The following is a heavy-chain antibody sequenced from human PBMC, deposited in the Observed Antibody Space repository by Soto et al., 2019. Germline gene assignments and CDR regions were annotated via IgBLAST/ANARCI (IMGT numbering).Heavy chain of an antibody. CDR2: ISWNSGSI. CDR1: GFTFDDYA. V-gene: IGHV3-9*01. CDR3: AKDFNQLLLYPAY. J-gene: IGHJ4*02. Sequence: PGGSLRLSCAASGFTFDDYAMHWVRQAPGKGLEWVSGISWNSGSIGYADSVKGRFTISRDNAKNSLYLQMNSLRAEDTALYYCAKDFNQLLLYPAYWGQGTLVTVSS. D-gene: IGHD2-2*02.